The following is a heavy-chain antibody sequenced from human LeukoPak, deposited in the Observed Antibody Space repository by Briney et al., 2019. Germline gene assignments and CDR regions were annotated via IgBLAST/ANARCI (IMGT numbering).Heavy chain of an antibody. CDR3: TSRTPSSDY. V-gene: IGHV3-23*01. D-gene: IGHD6-6*01. CDR2: ISGSGGST. Sequence: GGSLRLSCAASGFTFISYAMSWVRQAAGKGLEWVSAISGSGGSTYYADSVKGRFTISRDNSKHTLYLQMNSLRAEDTAVYYCTSRTPSSDYWGQGTLVTVSS. CDR1: GFTFISYA. J-gene: IGHJ4*02.